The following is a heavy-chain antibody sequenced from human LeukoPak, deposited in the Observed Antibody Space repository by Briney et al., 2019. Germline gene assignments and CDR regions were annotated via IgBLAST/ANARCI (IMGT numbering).Heavy chain of an antibody. CDR1: GGSFSGYY. J-gene: IGHJ5*02. CDR2: INHRGST. Sequence: SETLSLTCAVYGGSFSGYYWSWIRQPPGKGLEWIGEINHRGSTNYNPSLKSRVTISVDTSKNQFSLKLSSVTAADTAVYYCATGIAAAGTGWFDPWGQGTLVTVSS. V-gene: IGHV4-34*01. CDR3: ATGIAAAGTGWFDP. D-gene: IGHD6-13*01.